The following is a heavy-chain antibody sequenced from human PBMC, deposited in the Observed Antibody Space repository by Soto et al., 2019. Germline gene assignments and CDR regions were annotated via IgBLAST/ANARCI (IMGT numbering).Heavy chain of an antibody. J-gene: IGHJ4*02. CDR1: GFTFSSYG. Sequence: QTGGSLRLSCAASGFTFSSYGMHWVRQAPGKGLEWVAVISYDGSNKYYADSVKGRFTISRDNSKNTLYLQMNSLRAEDTAVYYCAKDRNEGIAVAKDYWGQGTLVTVSS. CDR3: AKDRNEGIAVAKDY. V-gene: IGHV3-30*18. D-gene: IGHD6-19*01. CDR2: ISYDGSNK.